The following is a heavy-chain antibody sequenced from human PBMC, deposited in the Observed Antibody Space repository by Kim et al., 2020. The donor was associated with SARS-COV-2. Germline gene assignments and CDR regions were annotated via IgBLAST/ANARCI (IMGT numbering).Heavy chain of an antibody. V-gene: IGHV3-23*01. Sequence: GGSLRLSCAASGFTFSSYAMSWVRQAPGKGLEWVSAISGSGGSTYYADSVKGRFTISRDNSKNTLYLQMNSLRAEDTAVYYCAKDRESSSWYGGFFQHWGQGTLVTVSS. CDR3: AKDRESSSWYGGFFQH. D-gene: IGHD6-13*01. J-gene: IGHJ1*01. CDR1: GFTFSSYA. CDR2: ISGSGGST.